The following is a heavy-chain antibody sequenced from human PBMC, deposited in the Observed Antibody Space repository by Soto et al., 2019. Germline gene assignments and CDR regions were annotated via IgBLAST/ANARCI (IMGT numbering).Heavy chain of an antibody. CDR3: ARDHHGDYDY. CDR1: GGSISSGGYY. Sequence: SETLSLTXTVSGGSISSGGYYWSWIRQHPGKGLEWIGYIYYSGSTYYNPSLKSRVTISVDTSKNQFSLKLSSVTAADTAVYYCARDHHGDYDYWGQGTLVTVSS. J-gene: IGHJ4*02. V-gene: IGHV4-31*02. D-gene: IGHD4-17*01. CDR2: IYYSGST.